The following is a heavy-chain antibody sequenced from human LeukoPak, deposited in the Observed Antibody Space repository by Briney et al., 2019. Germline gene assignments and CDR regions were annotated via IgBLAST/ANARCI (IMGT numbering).Heavy chain of an antibody. CDR1: GLTFSDYY. V-gene: IGHV3-11*01. CDR3: ARSDIVTFGGVIVTPFDY. J-gene: IGHJ4*02. Sequence: GGSLRLSCAASGLTFSDYYMSWIRQAPGKGLAWASHISSSGSTIYYADSVKGRFTISRDNAKNSLYLQMNSLRAEDTAVYYCARSDIVTFGGVIVTPFDYWGQGTLVTVSS. D-gene: IGHD3-16*02. CDR2: ISSSGSTI.